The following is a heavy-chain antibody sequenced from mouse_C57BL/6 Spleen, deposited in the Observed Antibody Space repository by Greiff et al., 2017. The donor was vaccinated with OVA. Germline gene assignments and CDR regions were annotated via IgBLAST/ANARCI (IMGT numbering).Heavy chain of an antibody. CDR1: GYTFTSYW. CDR3: ARSSGHYAMDY. CDR2: IYPGSGST. V-gene: IGHV1-55*01. Sequence: QVQLQQSGAELVKPGASVKMSCKASGYTFTSYWITWVKQRPGQGLEWIGDIYPGSGSTNYNEKFKSKATLTVDTSSSTAYMQLSSLTSEDSAVYYCARSSGHYAMDYWGQGTSVTVSS. D-gene: IGHD3-2*02. J-gene: IGHJ4*01.